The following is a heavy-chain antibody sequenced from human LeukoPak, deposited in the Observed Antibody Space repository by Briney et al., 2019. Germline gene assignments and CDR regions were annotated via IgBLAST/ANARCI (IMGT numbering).Heavy chain of an antibody. D-gene: IGHD1-1*01. CDR1: GGSISSGGYS. CDR2: IYHSGST. V-gene: IGHV4-30-2*01. CDR3: ARGAVGDTTYFDY. J-gene: IGHJ4*02. Sequence: SETLSLTCAVSGGSISSGGYSWGWIRQPPGKGLEWIGYIYHSGSTYYNPSLKSRVTISVDRSKNQFSLKLSSVTAADTAVYYCARGAVGDTTYFDYWGQGTLVTVSS.